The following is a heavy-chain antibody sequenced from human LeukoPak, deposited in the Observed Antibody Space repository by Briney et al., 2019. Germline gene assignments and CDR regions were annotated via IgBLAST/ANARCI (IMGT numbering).Heavy chain of an antibody. CDR2: FYDSGNT. Sequence: KPSETLSLTCTVSGGSISSSEYYWDWIRQPPGKGLEWIGNFYDSGNTYYNPSLKSRVTISVDTSKNQFSLKLSSVTAADTAVYYCARGFVFRVAVVTPGYFDYWGQGTLVTVSS. CDR1: GGSISSSEYY. V-gene: IGHV4-39*07. J-gene: IGHJ4*02. CDR3: ARGFVFRVAVVTPGYFDY. D-gene: IGHD4-23*01.